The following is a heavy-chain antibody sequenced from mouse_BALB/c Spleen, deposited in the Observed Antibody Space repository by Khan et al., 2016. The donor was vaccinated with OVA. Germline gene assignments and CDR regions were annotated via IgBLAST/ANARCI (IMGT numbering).Heavy chain of an antibody. J-gene: IGHJ2*01. CDR3: PRSILPHLAF. CDR2: LDPDNGNT. V-gene: IGHV14-1*02. Sequence: VRLQQSGTEVVRPGALVRLSCTASGFNIKDSYIHWVKQRPDQGLEWIGWLDPDNGNTMYDPRFQGKAIITADTSSNTAYLQLSSLTSEDTAVYYCPRSILPHLAFGGQGTTRTVSS. D-gene: IGHD2-3*01. CDR1: GFNIKDSY.